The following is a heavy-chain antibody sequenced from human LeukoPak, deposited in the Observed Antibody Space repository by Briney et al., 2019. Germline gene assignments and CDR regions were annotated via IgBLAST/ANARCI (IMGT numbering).Heavy chain of an antibody. Sequence: SVKVSCKASGGTFSSYAISWVRQAPGQGLEWMGRTIPILGIANYAQKFQGRVTITADKSTSTAYMELSSLRSEDTAVYYCATISLTRDYFDYWGQGTLVTVSS. V-gene: IGHV1-69*04. CDR1: GGTFSSYA. CDR2: TIPILGIA. CDR3: ATISLTRDYFDY. J-gene: IGHJ4*02. D-gene: IGHD1-14*01.